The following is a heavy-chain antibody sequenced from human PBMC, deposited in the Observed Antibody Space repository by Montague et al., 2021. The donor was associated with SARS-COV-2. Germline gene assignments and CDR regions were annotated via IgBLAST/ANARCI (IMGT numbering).Heavy chain of an antibody. V-gene: IGHV3-33*06. CDR2: IWYDGSNK. J-gene: IGHJ4*02. CDR1: GFTLSSYG. D-gene: IGHD3-10*01. CDR3: AKQFGYGSGSIDY. Sequence: SLRLSCEASGFTLSSYGMHWVRQAPGKGLEWVAVIWYDGSNKYYADSXKGRFAISRDNSKNTLYLQMNSLRAEDTAVYYCAKQFGYGSGSIDYWGQGTLVTVSS.